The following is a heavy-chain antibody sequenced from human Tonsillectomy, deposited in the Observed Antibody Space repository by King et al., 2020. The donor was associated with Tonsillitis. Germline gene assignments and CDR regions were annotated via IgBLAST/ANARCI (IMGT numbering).Heavy chain of an antibody. V-gene: IGHV3-49*04. CDR1: RFTFGDYA. D-gene: IGHD3-16*02. Sequence: VQLVESGGGLVQPGRSLRLSCTASRFTFGDYAMTWVRQAPGKGLEWVGFIRSKAYGGTTEYAASVKGRFTISRDDSKSIAYLQMNSLKTEDTAVYYCTITPYDYVWGNYRYPYYYGMDVWGQGTTVTVSS. J-gene: IGHJ6*02. CDR2: IRSKAYGGTT. CDR3: TITPYDYVWGNYRYPYYYGMDV.